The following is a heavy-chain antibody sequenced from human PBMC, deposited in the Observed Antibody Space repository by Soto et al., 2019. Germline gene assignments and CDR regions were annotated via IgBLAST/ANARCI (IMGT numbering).Heavy chain of an antibody. CDR1: SGSISSGGYS. CDR2: IYHSGST. D-gene: IGHD3-3*01. CDR3: AGGGFGVARDY. Sequence: PSDTLSLTCDVSSGSISSGGYSWILIRQPPGKGLEWIGYIYHSGSTYYNPSLKSRVTISVDRSKNQFSLKLSSVTAADTAVYYCAGGGFGVARDYWGQGTLVTVS. J-gene: IGHJ4*02. V-gene: IGHV4-30-2*01.